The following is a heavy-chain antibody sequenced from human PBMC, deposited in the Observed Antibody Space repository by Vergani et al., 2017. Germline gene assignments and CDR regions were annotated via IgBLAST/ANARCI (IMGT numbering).Heavy chain of an antibody. D-gene: IGHD1-26*01. V-gene: IGHV3-53*04. CDR2: IYSGGST. Sequence: EVQLVESGGGLVQPGGSLRLSCAASGFTVSSNYMSWVRQAPGKGLEWVSVIYSGGSTYYADSVKGRFTISRHNSKNTLYLQMNSLRAEDTAVYYCAREADSGSIYYFDYWGQGTLVTVSS. CDR3: AREADSGSIYYFDY. CDR1: GFTVSSNY. J-gene: IGHJ4*02.